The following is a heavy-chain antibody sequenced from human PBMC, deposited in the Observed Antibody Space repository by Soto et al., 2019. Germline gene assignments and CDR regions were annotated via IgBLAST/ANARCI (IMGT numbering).Heavy chain of an antibody. D-gene: IGHD3-3*01. CDR3: AAGRDFGVVIASGV. CDR2: IVVGSGNT. Sequence: SVKVSCKASGFTFTSSAVQWVRQARGQRLEWIGWIVVGSGNTNYAQKFQERVTITRDMSTSTAYMELSSLRSEDTAVYYCAAGRDFGVVIASGVWGQGTTVTVSS. CDR1: GFTFTSSA. J-gene: IGHJ6*02. V-gene: IGHV1-58*01.